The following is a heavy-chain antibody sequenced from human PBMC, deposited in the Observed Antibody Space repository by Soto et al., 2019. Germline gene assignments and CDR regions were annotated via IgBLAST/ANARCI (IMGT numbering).Heavy chain of an antibody. D-gene: IGHD3-22*01. CDR3: ARDSYYYDSSGYYHD. Sequence: ASVKVSCKASGYTFTCYGISWVRQAPGQGLEWMGWISAYNGNTNYAQKLQGRVTMTTDTSTSTAYMELRSLRSDDTAVYYCARDSYYYDSSGYYHDWGQGTLVTVSS. V-gene: IGHV1-18*04. CDR1: GYTFTCYG. J-gene: IGHJ4*02. CDR2: ISAYNGNT.